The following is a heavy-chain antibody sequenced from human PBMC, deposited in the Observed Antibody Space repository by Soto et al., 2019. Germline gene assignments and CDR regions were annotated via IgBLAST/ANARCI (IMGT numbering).Heavy chain of an antibody. CDR1: RGALIGYS. J-gene: IGHJ5*02. CDR2: INYSEDT. CDR3: ARDHDYVWGSHRNWLGP. Sequence: QMQLQQWGTGLLTPSETLSLTCAVYRGALIGYSWNWIRQPPGKGLEWIGEINYSEDTNPTYNPSLKIRVTISADRTNNQFFLMLTSVSAADTAVYYCARDHDYVWGSHRNWLGPWGQGTPVIVSS. V-gene: IGHV4-34*01. D-gene: IGHD3-16*01.